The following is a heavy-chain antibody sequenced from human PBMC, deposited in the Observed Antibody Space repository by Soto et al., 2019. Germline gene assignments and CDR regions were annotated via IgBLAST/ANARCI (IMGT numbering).Heavy chain of an antibody. CDR2: VSPPFRTS. V-gene: IGHV1-69*01. CDR1: GVSFNNNG. J-gene: IGHJ6*02. D-gene: IGHD3-10*01. CDR3: ARVLYYGSGSYSPYGMDV. Sequence: QVQLVQSGAEVKKPGSSVKVSCKTSGVSFNNNGIGWVRQAPGHGLEWMGGVSPPFRTSNYARKFQGRISITAHASTGTVNIELSSLTSEDTAQYYCARVLYYGSGSYSPYGMDVWGQGTTVTVSS.